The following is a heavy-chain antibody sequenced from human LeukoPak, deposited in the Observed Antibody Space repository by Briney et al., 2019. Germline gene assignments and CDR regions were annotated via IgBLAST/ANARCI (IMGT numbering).Heavy chain of an antibody. Sequence: GGSLRLSCAASGFTFSTRAMHWVRQAPGKGLEWVAVILYDGSNQYYADSVKGRFTISRDNSKNTLYLQMNSLRAEDTAVYYCVRRHSSSWYYFDYWGQGTLVTVSS. V-gene: IGHV3-30-3*01. CDR2: ILYDGSNQ. CDR3: VRRHSSSWYYFDY. D-gene: IGHD6-13*01. J-gene: IGHJ4*02. CDR1: GFTFSTRA.